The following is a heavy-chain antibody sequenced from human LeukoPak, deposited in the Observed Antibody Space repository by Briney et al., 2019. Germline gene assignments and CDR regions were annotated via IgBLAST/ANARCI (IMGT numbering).Heavy chain of an antibody. D-gene: IGHD5-24*01. CDR1: GFTFSSYG. Sequence: GGSLRLSRAASGFTFSSYGMHWVRQAPGKGLEWVAVISYDGSNKYYADSVKGRFTISRDNSKNTLYLQMNSLRAEDTAVYYCAKVTVATIEKLVDYWGQGTLVTVSS. J-gene: IGHJ4*02. CDR2: ISYDGSNK. CDR3: AKVTVATIEKLVDY. V-gene: IGHV3-30*18.